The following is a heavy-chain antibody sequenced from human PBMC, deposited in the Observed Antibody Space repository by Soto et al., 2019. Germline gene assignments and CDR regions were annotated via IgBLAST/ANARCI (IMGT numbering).Heavy chain of an antibody. Sequence: GGSLRLSCSGSGFNFNNHVINWVRQAPGKGLEWVASISNSDDVGFYADSVRGRFSVTRDRSANTLHLQMDYVQVEDTGIYYCAKTVGATKLEDHWGQGTLVTVSS. CDR1: GFNFNNHV. V-gene: IGHV3-23*01. CDR2: ISNSDDVG. J-gene: IGHJ4*02. D-gene: IGHD1-26*01. CDR3: AKTVGATKLEDH.